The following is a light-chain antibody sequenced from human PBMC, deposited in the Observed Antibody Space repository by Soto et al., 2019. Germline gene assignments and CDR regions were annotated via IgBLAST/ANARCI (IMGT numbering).Light chain of an antibody. CDR1: QSVSRH. CDR3: QQRNNWPPVT. Sequence: EIVLTQSPATLSLSPGERATLSCRASQSVSRHLAWYQQKPGQAPRLLIYDASNRATGIPARFSGSGSVTDFTLTISSLEPEDFAVYYCQQRNNWPPVTFGGGTKMEIK. V-gene: IGKV3-11*01. J-gene: IGKJ4*01. CDR2: DAS.